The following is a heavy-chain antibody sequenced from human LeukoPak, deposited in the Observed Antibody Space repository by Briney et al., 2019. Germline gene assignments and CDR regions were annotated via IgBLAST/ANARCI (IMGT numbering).Heavy chain of an antibody. CDR1: GFTFSSYE. CDR2: ISSSGRTM. Sequence: GGSLRLSCAASGFTFSSYEMNWVRQAPGKGLEWISHISSSGRTMYHADSVKGRFTISRDNAKNSLYLQMNSLRAEDTAVYYCARLGSLCRNGVCYGGWGQGILVTVSS. CDR3: ARLGSLCRNGVCYGG. V-gene: IGHV3-48*03. D-gene: IGHD2-8*01. J-gene: IGHJ4*02.